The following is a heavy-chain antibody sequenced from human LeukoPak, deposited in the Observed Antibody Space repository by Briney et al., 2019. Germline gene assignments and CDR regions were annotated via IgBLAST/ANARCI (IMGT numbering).Heavy chain of an antibody. J-gene: IGHJ5*02. CDR1: GYTLTELS. D-gene: IGHD6-13*01. CDR3: ATDPGVAAAGNWFDP. Sequence: AASVKVSCKVSGYTLTELSMHWVRQAPGKGLEWMGGFDPEDGETIYAQKFQGRVTMTEDTSTDTAYMELSSLRSEDTAVYYCATDPGVAAAGNWFDPWGQGTLVTVSS. CDR2: FDPEDGET. V-gene: IGHV1-24*01.